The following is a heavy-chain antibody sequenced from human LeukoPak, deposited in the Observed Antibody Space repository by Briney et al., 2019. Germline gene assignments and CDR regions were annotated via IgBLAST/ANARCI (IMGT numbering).Heavy chain of an antibody. V-gene: IGHV1-2*02. J-gene: IGHJ4*02. D-gene: IGHD1-1*01. CDR3: ARLALSGIDY. Sequence: ASVNVSCKASGFRFTSFGVSWVRQAPGQGLEWMGRIDPKSGGTSYAQKFQGRVTMTMDTSITTAYMALNSLRSDDTAIYYCARLALSGIDYWGQGTLVTVSS. CDR1: GFRFTSFG. CDR2: IDPKSGGT.